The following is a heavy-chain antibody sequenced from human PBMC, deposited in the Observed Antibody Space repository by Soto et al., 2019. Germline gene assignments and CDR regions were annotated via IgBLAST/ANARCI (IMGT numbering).Heavy chain of an antibody. J-gene: IGHJ5*02. D-gene: IGHD3-16*02. CDR1: GYTFTSYD. Sequence: GASVKVSFKASGYTFTSYDINWVRQATGQGLEWMGWMNPNSGNTGYAQKFQGRVTMTRNTSISTAYRELSSLRSEDTAVYYCARVRRTFVHWFDPWGQGTLVTVSS. CDR2: MNPNSGNT. CDR3: ARVRRTFVHWFDP. V-gene: IGHV1-8*01.